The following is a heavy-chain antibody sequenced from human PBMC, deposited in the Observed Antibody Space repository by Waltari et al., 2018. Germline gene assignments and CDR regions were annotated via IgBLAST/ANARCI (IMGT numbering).Heavy chain of an antibody. V-gene: IGHV3-33*08. J-gene: IGHJ3*02. D-gene: IGHD3-3*01. CDR3: AGGGGFLCDI. Sequence: QVQLVESGGGVVQPGRSLRLSCAASGFTFSSYGMHWVRQAPGKGLEWVAVIWYDGSNKYYADSVKGRFTISRDNSKNTLYLQMNSLRAEDTAMYYCAGGGGFLCDIWGQGTLVTVSS. CDR2: IWYDGSNK. CDR1: GFTFSSYG.